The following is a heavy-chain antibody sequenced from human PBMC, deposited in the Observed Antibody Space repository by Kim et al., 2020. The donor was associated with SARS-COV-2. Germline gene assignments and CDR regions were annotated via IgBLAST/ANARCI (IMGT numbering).Heavy chain of an antibody. D-gene: IGHD3-10*01. V-gene: IGHV3-33*05. CDR2: ISYDGSNK. J-gene: IGHJ4*01. CDR1: GFTFSSYG. CDR3: ARDRITMVRGVILMNY. Sequence: GGSLRLSCAASGFTFSSYGMHWVRQAPGKGLEWVAVISYDGSNKYYADSVKGRFTISRDNSKNTLHLQMNSLRAEDTAVYYCARDRITMVRGVILMNYWG.